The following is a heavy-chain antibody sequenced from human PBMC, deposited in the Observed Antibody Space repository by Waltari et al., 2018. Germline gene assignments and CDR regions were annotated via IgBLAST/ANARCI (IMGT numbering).Heavy chain of an antibody. Sequence: EVQLLESGGGLVQPGGSLRLSCAASGFTFNTYVMNWIRQAPGKGLVVVSIIVVGGGISNYADAVKGQFTISRDNSKNTLYLQRNSLRAEDTAVYYCARVSGFDYWGQGTLVTISS. CDR2: IVVGGGIS. D-gene: IGHD7-27*01. CDR3: ARVSGFDY. J-gene: IGHJ4*02. V-gene: IGHV3-23*01. CDR1: GFTFNTYV.